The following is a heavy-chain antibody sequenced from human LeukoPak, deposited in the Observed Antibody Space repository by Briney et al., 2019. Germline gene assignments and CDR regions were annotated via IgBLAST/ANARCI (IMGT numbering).Heavy chain of an antibody. CDR3: ARGTYYYDTSAYGFLDY. Sequence: SVKVSCKASGGTFSSYVINWVRQAPGQGLEWMGGIIPIFATANYAQKFQGRLTITADESTTTAYMELSSLRSEDTAVYYCARGTYYYDTSAYGFLDYWGQGTLVTVSS. D-gene: IGHD3-22*01. J-gene: IGHJ4*02. V-gene: IGHV1-69*13. CDR1: GGTFSSYV. CDR2: IIPIFATA.